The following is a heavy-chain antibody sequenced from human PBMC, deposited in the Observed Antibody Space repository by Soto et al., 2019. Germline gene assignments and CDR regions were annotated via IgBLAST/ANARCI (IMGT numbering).Heavy chain of an antibody. V-gene: IGHV4-30-2*01. J-gene: IGHJ4*02. CDR1: GGSTSSGGYS. CDR3: ARGGLLPDY. D-gene: IGHD6-19*01. Sequence: QLQLQESGSGLVKPSQTLSLTCAVSGGSTSSGGYSWSWLRQPPGKGLEWIGYISHSGSTYYNPSLKIRVTRSVDTSKNQFSRRLSSVTAADTAVYYCARGGLLPDYWGQGTLVTVSS. CDR2: ISHSGST.